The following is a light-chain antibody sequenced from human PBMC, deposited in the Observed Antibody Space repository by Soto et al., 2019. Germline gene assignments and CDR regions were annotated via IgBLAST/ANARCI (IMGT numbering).Light chain of an antibody. CDR1: QSVSSY. J-gene: IGKJ3*01. V-gene: IGKV3-15*01. Sequence: EIVLTQSLATLSLSPGERATFSCRASQSVSSYLAWYQQKPGQAPRLLIYGASTRATGIPASFIGNGSGTEFTLTASSLQPEDFAVYYCQQYNNWPFTFGPGTKVDI. CDR2: GAS. CDR3: QQYNNWPFT.